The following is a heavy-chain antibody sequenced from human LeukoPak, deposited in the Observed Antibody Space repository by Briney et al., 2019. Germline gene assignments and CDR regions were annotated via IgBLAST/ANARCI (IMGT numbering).Heavy chain of an antibody. J-gene: IGHJ6*02. D-gene: IGHD5-24*01. CDR3: ARDGYNPGGYYYYGMDV. CDR2: IYPGDSDT. Sequence: GESLKISCKGSGYSLTSYWIGWVRQMPGKGLEWMGIIYPGDSDTRYSPSFQGQVTISADKSISTAYLQWSSLKASDTAMYYCARDGYNPGGYYYYGMDVWGQGTTVTVSS. CDR1: GYSLTSYW. V-gene: IGHV5-51*01.